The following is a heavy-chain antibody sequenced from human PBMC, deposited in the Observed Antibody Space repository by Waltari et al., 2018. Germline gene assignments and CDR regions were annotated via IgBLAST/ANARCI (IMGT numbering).Heavy chain of an antibody. J-gene: IGHJ4*02. Sequence: QVQMVQSGAEVRKPGASVRVSCKQSGDTFSSFGVSWVRQAPGQGLEWMGWVRASTGDTNYAPRFQGRVTMTTDTSARTVYLEMRGLRSDDTAVYYCVKDDWNKFEYWGQGTPVTVSS. CDR3: VKDDWNKFEY. CDR2: VRASTGDT. D-gene: IGHD1-1*01. CDR1: GDTFSSFG. V-gene: IGHV1-18*01.